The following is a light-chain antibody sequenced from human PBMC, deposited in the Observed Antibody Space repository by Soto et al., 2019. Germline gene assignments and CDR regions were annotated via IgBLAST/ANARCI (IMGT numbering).Light chain of an antibody. Sequence: IVLTQSPGTLSLSPGERATLSCRASQSVSSSYLAWYQQKPGQAPRLLIYGASSRATGIPDRFSGSGSGTDFTLTISRLEPEDFAVYSWQQYGTSPPGTFGQGTKVEIK. V-gene: IGKV3-20*01. J-gene: IGKJ1*01. CDR1: QSVSSSY. CDR3: QQYGTSPPGT. CDR2: GAS.